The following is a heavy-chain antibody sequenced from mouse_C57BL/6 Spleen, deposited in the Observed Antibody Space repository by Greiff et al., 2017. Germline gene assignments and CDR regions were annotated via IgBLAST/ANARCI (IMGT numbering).Heavy chain of an antibody. D-gene: IGHD3-3*01. CDR1: GFSLTSYG. J-gene: IGHJ2*01. CDR2: IWSGGST. CDR3: ARKGTAGYYFDY. V-gene: IGHV2-2*01. Sequence: QVQLKESGPGLVQPSQSLSITCTVSGFSLTSYGVHWVRQSPGKGLEWLGVIWSGGSTDYTAAFISRLSISKDNSKSQVFFKMNSLQADDTAIYYCARKGTAGYYFDYWGQGTTLTVSS.